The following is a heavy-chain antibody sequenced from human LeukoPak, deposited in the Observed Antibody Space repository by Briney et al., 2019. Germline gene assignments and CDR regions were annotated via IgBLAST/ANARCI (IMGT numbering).Heavy chain of an antibody. Sequence: PSETLSLTCTVSGGSISSSSYYWGWIRQPPGKGLEWIGNIHYSGSTYYNPSLKSRVTISVDTSKNQFSLKVSSVTAADTAVYYCARFQRRYRGGFDYWGQGTLVTVSS. CDR2: IHYSGST. V-gene: IGHV4-39*01. CDR3: ARFQRRYRGGFDY. J-gene: IGHJ4*02. CDR1: GGSISSSSYY. D-gene: IGHD1-26*01.